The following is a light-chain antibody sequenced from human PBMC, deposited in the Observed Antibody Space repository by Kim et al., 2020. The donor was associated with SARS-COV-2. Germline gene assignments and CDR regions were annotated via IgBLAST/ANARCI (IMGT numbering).Light chain of an antibody. CDR2: GAS. CDR3: QVYGTSPQT. CDR1: QSVRSSQ. J-gene: IGKJ5*01. Sequence: EIVLTQSPGTLSLSPGERATLSCRASQSVRSSQLAWYQQKPGQAPRLLMYGASSRVTGIPDRFSGSGSGTDFTLTINRLEPEDFAVYYCQVYGTSPQTFGQGTRLEIK. V-gene: IGKV3-20*01.